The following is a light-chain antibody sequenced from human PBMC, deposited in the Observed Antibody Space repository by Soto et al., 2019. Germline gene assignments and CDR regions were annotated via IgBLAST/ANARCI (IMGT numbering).Light chain of an antibody. CDR2: DTS. Sequence: EIVLTQSPATLSLSPGERATLSCRASQSVSTYLAWYQQKPGQAPRLLIYDTSARATGIPARFSGSGSGTDFTLTTSSLEPEDFAVYYCQQRGDWPSLTFGGGTKVEI. J-gene: IGKJ4*01. CDR3: QQRGDWPSLT. V-gene: IGKV3-11*01. CDR1: QSVSTY.